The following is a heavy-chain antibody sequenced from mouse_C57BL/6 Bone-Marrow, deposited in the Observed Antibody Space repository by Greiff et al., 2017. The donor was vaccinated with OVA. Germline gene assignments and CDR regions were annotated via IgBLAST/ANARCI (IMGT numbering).Heavy chain of an antibody. V-gene: IGHV14-1*01. CDR2: IDPEDGDT. Sequence: EVKVVESGAELVRPGASVKLSCTASGFNIKDYYMHWVKQRPEQGLEWIGRIDPEDGDTEYAPKFQGKATMTADTSSNTAYLQLSSLTSEDTAVYYCTTIYYYGSSLSMDYWGQGTSVTVSS. CDR1: GFNIKDYY. D-gene: IGHD1-1*01. J-gene: IGHJ4*01. CDR3: TTIYYYGSSLSMDY.